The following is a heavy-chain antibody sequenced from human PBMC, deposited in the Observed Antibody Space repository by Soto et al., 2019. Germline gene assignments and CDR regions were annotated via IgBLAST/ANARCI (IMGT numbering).Heavy chain of an antibody. D-gene: IGHD5-12*01. V-gene: IGHV4-4*09. J-gene: IGHJ5*02. Sequence: SETLSLTCTVSGGSMRNYFWTWIRQPPGKGLEWIAYVSSYRGATYYNPSLKSRLTISLGTPMNQFSLKLTSVTAADTAVYYCARVTSVLGSEGAYVGSWFDPWGQGTLVTVSS. CDR1: GGSMRNYF. CDR2: VSSYRGAT. CDR3: ARVTSVLGSEGAYVGSWFDP.